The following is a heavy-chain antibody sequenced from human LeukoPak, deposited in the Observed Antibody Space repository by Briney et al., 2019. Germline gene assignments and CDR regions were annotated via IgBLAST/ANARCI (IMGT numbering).Heavy chain of an antibody. V-gene: IGHV4-59*01. J-gene: IGHJ5*02. CDR2: IYYSGST. D-gene: IGHD5-18*01. CDR1: GGSISSYY. Sequence: SETLSLTCTVSGGSISSYYWSWIRQPPGKGLEWIGYIYYSGSTNYSPSLKSRVTISVVTSKNQFSLKLSSVTAADTAVYYCARDGYSYISPWGQGTLVTVSS. CDR3: ARDGYSYISP.